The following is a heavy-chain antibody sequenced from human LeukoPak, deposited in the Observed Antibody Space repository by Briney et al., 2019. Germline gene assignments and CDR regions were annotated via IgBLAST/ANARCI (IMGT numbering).Heavy chain of an antibody. D-gene: IGHD4-23*01. CDR1: GGSISSYY. CDR2: IYCSGST. V-gene: IGHV4-59*01. CDR3: ARNYGGNSPWYYYYYMDV. J-gene: IGHJ6*03. Sequence: SETLSLTCTVSGGSISSYYWSWIRQPPGKGLEWIGYIYCSGSTNYNPSLKSRVTISVDTSKNQFSLKLSSVTAADTAVYYCARNYGGNSPWYYYYYMDVWGKGTTVTVSS.